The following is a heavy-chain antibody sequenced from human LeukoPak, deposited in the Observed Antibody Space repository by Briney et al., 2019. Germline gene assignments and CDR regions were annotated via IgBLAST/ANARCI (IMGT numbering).Heavy chain of an antibody. D-gene: IGHD3-22*01. CDR1: GGSINSSSYY. CDR3: ARGPYSYDSSGAFDI. J-gene: IGHJ3*02. Sequence: SETLSLTCTVSGGSINSSSYYWGWTRQPPGKGLEWIGSIFYSGNTYDNPSLKSRVTISVDTSKNQFSLKLSSVTAADTAVYFCARGPYSYDSSGAFDIWGQGTMVTVSS. V-gene: IGHV4-39*01. CDR2: IFYSGNT.